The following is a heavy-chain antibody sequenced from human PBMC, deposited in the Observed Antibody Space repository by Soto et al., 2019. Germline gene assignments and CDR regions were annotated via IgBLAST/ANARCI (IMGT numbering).Heavy chain of an antibody. V-gene: IGHV1-8*01. Sequence: QVQLVQSGAEVKKPGASVKVPCKASGYTFTSYDINWVRQATGQGLEWMGWMNPNSGNTGYAQKFQGRVTMTRNTSISTASMELSSRRSEATAVYYLSTEVNFYGLDVWGQGTTVTVSS. CDR1: GYTFTSYD. CDR2: MNPNSGNT. CDR3: STEVNFYGLDV. J-gene: IGHJ6*02.